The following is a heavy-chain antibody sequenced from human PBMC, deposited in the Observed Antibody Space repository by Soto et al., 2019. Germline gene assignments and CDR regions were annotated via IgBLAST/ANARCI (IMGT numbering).Heavy chain of an antibody. D-gene: IGHD2-2*01. V-gene: IGHV1-2*04. CDR3: ARCQLVVVPAASPWFDP. CDR1: GYTFTGYY. Sequence: ASVKVSCKASGYTFTGYYMHWVRQAPGQVLEWMGWINPNSGGTNYAQKFQGWGTMTRDTSISTAYMELSRLRSDDTAVYYCARCQLVVVPAASPWFDPWGQGTLVPVSS. J-gene: IGHJ5*02. CDR2: INPNSGGT.